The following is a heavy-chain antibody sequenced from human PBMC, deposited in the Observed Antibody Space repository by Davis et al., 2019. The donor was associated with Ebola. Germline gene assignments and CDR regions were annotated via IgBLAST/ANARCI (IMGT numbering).Heavy chain of an antibody. Sequence: AASVKVSCKASGGTLNSYTISWVRQAPGQGLEWVGSIVPVLERPNYAQKYEGRVAIGADKSTGVVYMELRGLRSDDTAVYYCARLTGAAGKTWGQGTLVTVSS. CDR3: ARLTGAAGKT. J-gene: IGHJ3*01. V-gene: IGHV1-69*02. CDR1: GGTLNSYT. D-gene: IGHD6-13*01. CDR2: IVPVLERP.